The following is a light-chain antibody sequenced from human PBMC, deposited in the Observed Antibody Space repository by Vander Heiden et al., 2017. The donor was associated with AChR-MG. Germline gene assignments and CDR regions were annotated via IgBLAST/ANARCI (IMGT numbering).Light chain of an antibody. J-gene: IGLJ2*01. CDR2: DVS. CDR3: SSYTSSSTPSAVG. CDR1: SSDVGGYNY. V-gene: IGLV2-14*03. Sequence: QSALTQPASVSGSPGQSITISCTGTSSDVGGYNYVSWYQQHPGKAPKLMIYDVSNRPSGVSNRFSGSKSGNTASLTISGLQAEDEADYYCSSYTSSSTPSAVGCGGGTKLTVL.